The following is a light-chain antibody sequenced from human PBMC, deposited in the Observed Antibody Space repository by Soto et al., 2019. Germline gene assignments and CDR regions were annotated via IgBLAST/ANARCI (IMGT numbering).Light chain of an antibody. CDR3: QQRSSWPLT. CDR1: QSVYTY. V-gene: IGKV3-11*01. J-gene: IGKJ4*01. CDR2: DAS. Sequence: EIVLTQSPATLSMSPGERAILSCRASQSVYTYLAWYQQKPGQAPRLLIYDASNRATGIPARFSGSGSGTDFTLTIGSLAPEDFAVYYCQQRSSWPLTFGGGTKVEI.